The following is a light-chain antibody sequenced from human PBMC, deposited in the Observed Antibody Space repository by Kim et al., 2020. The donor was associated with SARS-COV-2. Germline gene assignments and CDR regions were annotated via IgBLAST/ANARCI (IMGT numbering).Light chain of an antibody. J-gene: IGLJ2*01. CDR3: NSRDSTGENVV. V-gene: IGLV3-19*01. CDR1: SLRRYY. Sequence: SSELTQDPAVSVALGQTVRITCQGDSLRRYYASWYQQKPGQAPVLVIYGKDSRPSGIPARFSGPRSGDTASLIITGAQAEDEADYYFNSRDSTGENVVFG. CDR2: GKD.